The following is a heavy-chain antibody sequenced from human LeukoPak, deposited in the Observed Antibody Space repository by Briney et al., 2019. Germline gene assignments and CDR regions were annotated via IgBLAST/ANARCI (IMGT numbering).Heavy chain of an antibody. Sequence: PGGSLRLSCAASGFTFSSYAMSWVRQAPGKGLEWVSAISGSGGSTYYADSVKGRFTISRDNSKNTLYLQMNSLRAEDTAVYYCAKDNDSGSYFVRQHDYWGQGTLVTVSS. CDR2: ISGSGGST. CDR1: GFTFSSYA. J-gene: IGHJ4*02. D-gene: IGHD1-26*01. CDR3: AKDNDSGSYFVRQHDY. V-gene: IGHV3-23*01.